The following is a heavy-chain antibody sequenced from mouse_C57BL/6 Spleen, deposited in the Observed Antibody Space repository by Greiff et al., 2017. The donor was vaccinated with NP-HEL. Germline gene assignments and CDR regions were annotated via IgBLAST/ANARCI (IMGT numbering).Heavy chain of an antibody. CDR1: GFTFSDYG. V-gene: IGHV5-17*01. D-gene: IGHD2-4*01. J-gene: IGHJ3*01. Sequence: EVHLVESGGGLVKPGGSLKLSCAASGFTFSDYGMHWVRQAPEKGLEWVAYISSGSSTIYYADTVKGRFTISRDNAKNTLFLQMTSLRSEDTAMYYCANDYAYWGQGTLVTVSA. CDR3: ANDYAY. CDR2: ISSGSSTI.